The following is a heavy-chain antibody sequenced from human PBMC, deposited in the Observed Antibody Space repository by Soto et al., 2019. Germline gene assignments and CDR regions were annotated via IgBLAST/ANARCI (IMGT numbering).Heavy chain of an antibody. D-gene: IGHD3-3*01. V-gene: IGHV1-3*01. CDR2: INAGNGNT. CDR3: ARAGSIFGVVIANWFDP. Sequence: ASVKVSCKASGYTFTSYAMHWVRQAPGQRLEWMGWINAGNGNTKYSQKFQGRGTITRDTSASTAYMELSSLRSEDTAVYYCARAGSIFGVVIANWFDPWGQGTLVTVSS. J-gene: IGHJ5*02. CDR1: GYTFTSYA.